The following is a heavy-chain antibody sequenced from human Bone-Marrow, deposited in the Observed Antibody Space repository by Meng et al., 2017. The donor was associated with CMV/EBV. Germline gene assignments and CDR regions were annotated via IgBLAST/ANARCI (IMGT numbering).Heavy chain of an antibody. CDR1: GFTFSSYR. CDR2: ISSSSSYI. Sequence: GESLKISCAASGFTFSSYRMNWVRQAPGKGLEWVSSISSSSSYIYYADSVKGRFTISRDNAKNSLYLQMNRLRADDTAVYYCARDCSSTSCCIWGKGKMVTVSS. V-gene: IGHV3-21*01. J-gene: IGHJ3*02. CDR3: ARDCSSTSCCI. D-gene: IGHD2-2*01.